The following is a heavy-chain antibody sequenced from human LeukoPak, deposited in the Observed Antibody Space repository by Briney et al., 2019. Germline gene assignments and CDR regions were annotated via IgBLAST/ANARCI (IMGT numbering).Heavy chain of an antibody. J-gene: IGHJ3*02. CDR2: INHSGST. V-gene: IGHV4-34*01. D-gene: IGHD2-21*02. Sequence: SETLSLTCAVYGGSFTGYYWNWIRQPPGKGLVWIGEINHSGSTSYNLSLKSRVTISVDTSKNQVSLELSSVTAADTAVYYCARLPGGDSSSVVAFDIWGQGTMVTVSS. CDR1: GGSFTGYY. CDR3: ARLPGGDSSSVVAFDI.